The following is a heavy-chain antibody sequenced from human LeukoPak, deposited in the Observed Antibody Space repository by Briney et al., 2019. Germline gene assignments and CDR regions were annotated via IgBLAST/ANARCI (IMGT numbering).Heavy chain of an antibody. D-gene: IGHD2-2*01. V-gene: IGHV1-2*02. Sequence: ASVKVSCKASGYTFTGYYMHWVRQAPGQGLEWMGWINPNSGGTNYAQKFQGRVTMTRDTSISTAYMELSRLRSDDTAVYYCARDKEARVEVQAAAQDYWGQGTLVTVSS. J-gene: IGHJ4*02. CDR3: ARDKEARVEVQAAAQDY. CDR2: INPNSGGT. CDR1: GYTFTGYY.